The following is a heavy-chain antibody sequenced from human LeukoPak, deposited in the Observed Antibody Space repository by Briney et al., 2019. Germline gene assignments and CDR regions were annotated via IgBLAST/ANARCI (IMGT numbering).Heavy chain of an antibody. CDR2: MNPNSGNT. CDR1: GYTFTSYD. V-gene: IGHV1-8*03. J-gene: IGHJ6*03. Sequence: ASVKVSCKASGYTFTSYDINWVRQATGQGLEWMGWMNPNSGNTGYAQKFQGRVTITRNTSISTAYMELSSLRSEDTAVYYCARGRHPRPYYYYMDVWGKGTTVTVSS. CDR3: ARGRHPRPYYYYMDV.